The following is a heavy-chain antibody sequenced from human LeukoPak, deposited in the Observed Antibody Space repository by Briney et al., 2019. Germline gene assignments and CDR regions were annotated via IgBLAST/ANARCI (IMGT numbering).Heavy chain of an antibody. Sequence: SETLSLTCTVSGDSISSSSYYWGWIRQPPGKGLEWIGSIYYSGSTYYNPSLKSRVTISLDTSKNQFSLKLSSVTAADTAVYYCARASGSYSLSWFDPWGQGTLVTVSS. CDR3: ARASGSYSLSWFDP. J-gene: IGHJ5*02. D-gene: IGHD1-26*01. CDR2: IYYSGST. CDR1: GDSISSSSYY. V-gene: IGHV4-39*07.